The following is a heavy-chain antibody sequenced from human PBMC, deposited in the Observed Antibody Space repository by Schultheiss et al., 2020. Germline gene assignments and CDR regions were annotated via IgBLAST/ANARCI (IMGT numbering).Heavy chain of an antibody. Sequence: SETLSLTCAVSGGSISSGGYSWSWIRQPPGKGLEWIGYIYYSGSTYYNPSLKSRVTISVDTSKNQFSLKLSSVTAADTAVYYCARRVDYYDSSGYAAGFDPWGQGTLVTVSS. CDR2: IYYSGST. V-gene: IGHV4-30-4*07. CDR3: ARRVDYYDSSGYAAGFDP. CDR1: GGSISSGGYS. D-gene: IGHD3-22*01. J-gene: IGHJ5*02.